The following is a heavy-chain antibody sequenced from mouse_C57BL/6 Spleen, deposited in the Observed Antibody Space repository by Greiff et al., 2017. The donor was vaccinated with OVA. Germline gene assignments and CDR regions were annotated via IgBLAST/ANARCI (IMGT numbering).Heavy chain of an antibody. CDR1: GFTFSDYY. J-gene: IGHJ4*01. D-gene: IGHD2-3*01. CDR3: ARDTGGLLSMDY. Sequence: EVHLVESEGGLVQPGSSMKLSCTASGFTFSDYYMAWVRQVPEKGLEWVANINYDGSSTYYLDSLKSRFIISRDNAKNILYLQMSSLKSEDTATYYCARDTGGLLSMDYWGQGTSVTVSS. CDR2: INYDGSST. V-gene: IGHV5-16*01.